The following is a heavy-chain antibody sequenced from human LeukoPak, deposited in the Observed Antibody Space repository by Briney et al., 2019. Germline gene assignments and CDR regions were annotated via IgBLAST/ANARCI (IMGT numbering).Heavy chain of an antibody. V-gene: IGHV4-34*01. CDR3: AREADYGPFDY. Sequence: PSETLSLTCAVYGGSFSGYYWSWIRQPPGKGLEWIGEINHSGSTNYNPSLKSRVTISVDTSKNQFSLKLSSVTAADTAVYYCAREADYGPFDYWGQGTLVTVSS. CDR2: INHSGST. D-gene: IGHD4-17*01. CDR1: GGSFSGYY. J-gene: IGHJ4*02.